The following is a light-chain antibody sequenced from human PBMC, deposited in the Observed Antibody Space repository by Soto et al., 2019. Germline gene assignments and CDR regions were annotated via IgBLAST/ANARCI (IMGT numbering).Light chain of an antibody. CDR2: GAS. CDR1: QSVSSSY. Sequence: IVLTQSPGTLSVSPGERVTLPCRASQSVSSSYLAWYKQTPGQAPRLLSYGASSRATGIPDRLSGSGSGTDFTLTISRLQPEDFEVYYCQQYIRWPLTFGGGTKVDIK. J-gene: IGKJ4*01. V-gene: IGKV3-20*01. CDR3: QQYIRWPLT.